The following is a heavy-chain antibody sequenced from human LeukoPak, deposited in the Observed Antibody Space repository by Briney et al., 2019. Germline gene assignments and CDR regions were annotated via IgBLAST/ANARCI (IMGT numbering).Heavy chain of an antibody. Sequence: SEILSLTCTVSGDSVRSYYWSWIRQPPGQGLEWLGHIYYSGSTNYNPSLKSRVTISVDTSKNQFSLKLSSVTAADTAVYYCASGYLYRGDAFDIWGQGTMVTVSS. D-gene: IGHD3-16*02. CDR2: IYYSGST. CDR1: GDSVRSYY. J-gene: IGHJ3*02. V-gene: IGHV4-59*02. CDR3: ASGYLYRGDAFDI.